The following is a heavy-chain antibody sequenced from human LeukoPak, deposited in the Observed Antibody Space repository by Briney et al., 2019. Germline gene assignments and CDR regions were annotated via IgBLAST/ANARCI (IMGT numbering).Heavy chain of an antibody. CDR1: GGTFSSYA. J-gene: IGHJ4*02. Sequence: SVKVSCKASGGTFSSYAISWVRQAPGQGLEWMGGIIPIFGTANYAQKFQGRVTITADESTSTAYMELSSLRSEDTAVYYCERDLYDSSGYYPNYFDYWGQGTLVTVSS. D-gene: IGHD3-22*01. CDR2: IIPIFGTA. CDR3: ERDLYDSSGYYPNYFDY. V-gene: IGHV1-69*13.